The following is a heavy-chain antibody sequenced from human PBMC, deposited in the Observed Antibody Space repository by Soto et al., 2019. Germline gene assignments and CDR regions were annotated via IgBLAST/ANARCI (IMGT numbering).Heavy chain of an antibody. J-gene: IGHJ6*02. V-gene: IGHV1-2*04. Sequence: ASVKVSCKASGYTFTGYYMHWVRQAPGQGLECMGWINPNSGGTNYAQKFQGWVTMTRDTSISTAYMELSRLRSDDTAVYYCARDVKVLAAGARGSCMDVWGQGTTVTVSS. CDR1: GYTFTGYY. CDR3: ARDVKVLAAGARGSCMDV. CDR2: INPNSGGT. D-gene: IGHD6-13*01.